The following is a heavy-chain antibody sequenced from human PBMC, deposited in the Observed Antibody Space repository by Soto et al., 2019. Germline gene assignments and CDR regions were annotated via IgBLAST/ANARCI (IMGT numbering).Heavy chain of an antibody. CDR3: ASSGTAAGGGYYYYGMDV. CDR1: GYTFTGYY. Sequence: QVQLVQSGAEVKKPGASVKVSCKASGYTFTGYYMHWVRQAPGQGLEWMGWINPNSGGTNYAQKLQGWVTMTRDTSISTAYMELSRLRSDDTAVYYCASSGTAAGGGYYYYGMDVWGQGTTVTVSS. CDR2: INPNSGGT. V-gene: IGHV1-2*04. D-gene: IGHD1-26*01. J-gene: IGHJ6*02.